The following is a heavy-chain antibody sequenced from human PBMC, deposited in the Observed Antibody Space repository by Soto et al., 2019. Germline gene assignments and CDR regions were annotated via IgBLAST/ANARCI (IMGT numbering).Heavy chain of an antibody. V-gene: IGHV1-8*01. CDR2: MNPNSGNT. CDR1: GYTFTSYD. CDR3: AREYYYDSSGKDWFDP. D-gene: IGHD3-22*01. J-gene: IGHJ5*02. Sequence: VASVKVSCKASGYTFTSYDINWVRQATGQGLEWMGWMNPNSGNTGYAQKFQGRVTMTRNTSISTAYMELSSLRSEDTAVYYCAREYYYDSSGKDWFDPWGQGTQVTVSS.